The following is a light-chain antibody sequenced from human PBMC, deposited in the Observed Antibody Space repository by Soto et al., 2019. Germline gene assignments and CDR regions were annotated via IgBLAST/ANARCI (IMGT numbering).Light chain of an antibody. Sequence: QSALTQPASVSGSPGQSITISCSGTNSDIGAYDYVSWYQQHPGKPPKLIIYNVNNRPSGVSFRFSGSKSANTDSLTISGLQTEDEADYYCLSRTTRRIDVFGPGTKVTVL. CDR2: NVN. CDR1: NSDIGAYDY. J-gene: IGLJ1*01. V-gene: IGLV2-14*03. CDR3: LSRTTRRIDV.